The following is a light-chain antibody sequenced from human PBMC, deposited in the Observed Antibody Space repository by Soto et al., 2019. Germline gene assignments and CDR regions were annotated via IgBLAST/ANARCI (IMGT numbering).Light chain of an antibody. J-gene: IGLJ2*01. CDR3: SSDTSSNTLVV. V-gene: IGLV2-14*01. Sequence: QSALTQPASVSGSPGQSITISCTGTSSDIGFYNYVSWYQQHPGTAPKLMIHEVTNRPSGVSHRFSGSKSGNTASLTISGLQPEDEADYFCSSDTSSNTLVVFGGGTELTVL. CDR2: EVT. CDR1: SSDIGFYNY.